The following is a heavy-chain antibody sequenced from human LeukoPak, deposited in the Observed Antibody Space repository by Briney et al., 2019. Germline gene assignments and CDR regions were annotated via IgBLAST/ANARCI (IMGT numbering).Heavy chain of an antibody. V-gene: IGHV1-69*06. J-gene: IGHJ4*02. CDR1: GGTFSSYA. D-gene: IGHD3-3*01. CDR2: IIPIFGTA. CDR3: ARDTGGEASYDFWSGYFFYDY. Sequence: SVKVSCKASGGTFSSYAISWVRQAPGQGLEWMGGIIPIFGTANYAQKFQGRVTITADKSTSTAYMELSSLRSEDTAVYYCARDTGGEASYDFWSGYFFYDYWGQGTLVTVSS.